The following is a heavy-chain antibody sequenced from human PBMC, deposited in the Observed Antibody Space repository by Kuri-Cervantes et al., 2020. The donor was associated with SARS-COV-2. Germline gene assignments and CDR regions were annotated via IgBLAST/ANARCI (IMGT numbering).Heavy chain of an antibody. Sequence: SETLSLTCTVSGGSISSYYWSWIRQPPGKGLEWIGYIYYSGSTNYNPSLKSRVTISVDTSKNQFSLKLSSVTAADTAVYYCAGVGYCSSTSCSLFDYWGQGTLVTVSS. J-gene: IGHJ4*02. V-gene: IGHV4-59*08. CDR1: GGSISSYY. D-gene: IGHD2-2*01. CDR3: AGVGYCSSTSCSLFDY. CDR2: IYYSGST.